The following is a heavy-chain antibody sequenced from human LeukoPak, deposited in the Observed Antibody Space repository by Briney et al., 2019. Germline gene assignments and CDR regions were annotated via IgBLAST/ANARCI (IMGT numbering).Heavy chain of an antibody. Sequence: ASVNVSCKASGYTFSDYYMHWIRHAPGQGLEWMGWINPNSGATNYEQKFQGRVTMTRDTSISTVYMELSRLRADDTAVYYCARDGSGWRSNAGWFDRWGQVTLVTVS. J-gene: IGHJ5*02. CDR3: ARDGSGWRSNAGWFDR. CDR1: GYTFSDYY. V-gene: IGHV1-2*02. D-gene: IGHD3-22*01. CDR2: INPNSGAT.